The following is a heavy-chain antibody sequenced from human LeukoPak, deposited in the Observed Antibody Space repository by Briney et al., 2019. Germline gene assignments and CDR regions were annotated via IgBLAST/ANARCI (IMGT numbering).Heavy chain of an antibody. Sequence: SETLFLTCTVSGGSISSYYWSRIRQPAGKGLEWIGRIYTSGSTNYNPSLKSRVTMSVDTSKNQFSLKLSSVTAADTAVYYCARWNMYYYDSSGSFDYWGQGTLVTVSS. J-gene: IGHJ4*02. CDR1: GGSISSYY. CDR2: IYTSGST. V-gene: IGHV4-4*07. CDR3: ARWNMYYYDSSGSFDY. D-gene: IGHD3-22*01.